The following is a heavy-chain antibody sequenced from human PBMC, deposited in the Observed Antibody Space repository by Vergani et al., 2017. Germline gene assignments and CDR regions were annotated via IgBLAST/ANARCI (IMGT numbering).Heavy chain of an antibody. CDR1: GFTFSSYA. D-gene: IGHD3-3*02. CDR2: ISGSGGST. CDR3: AKLRLATAGGYYFDY. J-gene: IGHJ4*02. Sequence: EVQMLESGGGLVQPGGSLRLSCAASGFTFSSYAMSWVRQAPGKGLEWVSTISGSGGSTYYADSVKGRFTISRDNSKNTLYLQMNSLRAEDTAVYYCAKLRLATAGGYYFDYWDQGTLVTVSS. V-gene: IGHV3-23*01.